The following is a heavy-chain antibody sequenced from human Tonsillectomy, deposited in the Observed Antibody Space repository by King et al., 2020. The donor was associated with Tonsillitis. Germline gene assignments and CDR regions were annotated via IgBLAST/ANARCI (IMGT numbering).Heavy chain of an antibody. CDR2: VDPSDSYT. CDR3: AAGYCSGGSCFSGYFYYFYLDV. D-gene: IGHD2-15*01. V-gene: IGHV5-10-1*01. Sequence: QLVQSGAEVKKPGESLRISCKGSGYSFTNYWITWVRQMPGKGLEWMGRVDPSDSYTNYSPSFQGHVTISADKSISTAYLQWSSLKASETAMYYCAAGYCSGGSCFSGYFYYFYLDVWGKGTTVTVSS. CDR1: GYSFTNYW. J-gene: IGHJ6*03.